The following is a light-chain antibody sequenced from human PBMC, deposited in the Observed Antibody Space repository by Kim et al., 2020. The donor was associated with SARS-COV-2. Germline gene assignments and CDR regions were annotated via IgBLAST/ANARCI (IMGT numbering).Light chain of an antibody. CDR1: NIGSKN. CDR2: KDS. CDR3: QVWDISTVL. Sequence: SYELTQPFSVSVALGQTARITCGGNNIGSKNVHWYQQQPGQAPVLVIYKDSSRPSGIPERFSGSNSGNTATLTISRAQAGDEADYYCQVWDISTVLFGGGTQLTVL. J-gene: IGLJ2*01. V-gene: IGLV3-9*01.